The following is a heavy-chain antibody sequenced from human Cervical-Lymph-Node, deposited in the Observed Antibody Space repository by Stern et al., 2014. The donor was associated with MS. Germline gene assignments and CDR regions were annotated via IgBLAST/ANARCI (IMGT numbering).Heavy chain of an antibody. CDR1: GFTFSHYA. J-gene: IGHJ4*02. CDR2: VSHDGSQK. D-gene: IGHD3-10*01. V-gene: IGHV3-30*18. CDR3: AKDRRMYYYGSGSDY. Sequence: QVQLVESGGGVVQPGRSLRLSCAASGFTFSHYAMHWVRQAPGKGLEWVAIVSHDGSQKFYADSVKGRFTISRDNPKNTLYLQMDSLRTDDTAIYYCAKDRRMYYYGSGSDYWGQGNLVTVSS.